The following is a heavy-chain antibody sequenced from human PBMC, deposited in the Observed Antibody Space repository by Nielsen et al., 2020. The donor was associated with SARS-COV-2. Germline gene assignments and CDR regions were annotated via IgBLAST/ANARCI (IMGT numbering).Heavy chain of an antibody. CDR2: ISHDGSKK. D-gene: IGHD3-22*01. CDR1: GFSFSTYG. Sequence: GGSLRLSCAASGFSFSTYGMHWVRQAPGKGLEWVTFISHDGSKKYYADSVKGRFAISRDRSKNTLYLQMNSLRAEDTAVYYCAQKGHSSGLPDYWGQGILVIVAS. V-gene: IGHV3-30*02. J-gene: IGHJ4*02. CDR3: AQKGHSSGLPDY.